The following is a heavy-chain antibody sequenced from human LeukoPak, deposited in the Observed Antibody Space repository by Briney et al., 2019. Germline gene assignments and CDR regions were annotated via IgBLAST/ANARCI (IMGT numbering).Heavy chain of an antibody. V-gene: IGHV4-38-2*02. CDR3: ARDPER. CDR2: IYHSGST. CDR1: GYSISSGYY. Sequence: SETLSLTCTVSGYSISSGYYWGWIRQPPGKGLEWIGSIYHSGSTYYNPSLMSRVTISVDTSKNQFSLKLSSVTAADTAVYYCARDPERWGQGTLVTVSS. J-gene: IGHJ4*02.